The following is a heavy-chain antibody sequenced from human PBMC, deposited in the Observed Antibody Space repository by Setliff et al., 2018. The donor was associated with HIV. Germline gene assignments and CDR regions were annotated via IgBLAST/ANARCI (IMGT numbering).Heavy chain of an antibody. V-gene: IGHV4-61*09. CDR2: IYTSGST. CDR1: GGSISSGSNY. CDR3: ARILLYDSSAYFVNAFDI. J-gene: IGHJ3*02. Sequence: SETLSLTCTVSGGSISSGSNYWSWIRQPAGKGLEWIGHIYTSGSTNYNPSLKSRVTISGDTSKNQFYLKLSSVTAADTAVYYCARILLYDSSAYFVNAFDIWGQGTVVTVSS. D-gene: IGHD3-22*01.